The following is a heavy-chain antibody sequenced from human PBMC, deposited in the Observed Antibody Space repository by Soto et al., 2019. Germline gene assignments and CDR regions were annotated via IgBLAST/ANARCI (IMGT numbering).Heavy chain of an antibody. Sequence: PGGSLRLACVASGFTFNSYAMSWVRQAPGKGLEWVSDISSSGGSIYYADSVKGRYTISRDNSKNTLYLQMNSLRAEDTAVYYCAKPYYDFWSGYYDFHYSGQGTLVTVSS. D-gene: IGHD3-3*01. CDR1: GFTFNSYA. CDR3: AKPYYDFWSGYYDFHY. CDR2: ISSSGGSI. J-gene: IGHJ4*02. V-gene: IGHV3-23*01.